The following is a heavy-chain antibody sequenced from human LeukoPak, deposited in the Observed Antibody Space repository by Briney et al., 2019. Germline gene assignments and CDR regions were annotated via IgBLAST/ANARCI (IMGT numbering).Heavy chain of an antibody. J-gene: IGHJ4*02. CDR1: GFTFSSYA. Sequence: GGSLRLSCAASGFTFSSYAMSWVRQAPGKGLEWVAYIWNDGSNKYYADSVKGRFTISRDNSKNTLSLQMNSLRGEDAAVYYCAKNQAHSFDYWGQGTLVTVSS. CDR3: AKNQAHSFDY. CDR2: IWNDGSNK. V-gene: IGHV3-30*02.